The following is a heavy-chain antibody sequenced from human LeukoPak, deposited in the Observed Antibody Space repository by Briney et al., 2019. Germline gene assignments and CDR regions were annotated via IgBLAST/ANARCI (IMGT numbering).Heavy chain of an antibody. J-gene: IGHJ5*02. CDR2: IRNKADSYTT. D-gene: IGHD4-11*01. Sequence: GGSLRLSCAASGFTFSDHYMDWVRQAPGKGLEWVGRIRNKADSYTTEYAASVKGRFTISRDDPKNSLHLQMNSLKTEDTAGYYCARDATPFSNLNGFDPWGQGTPVTVSS. V-gene: IGHV3-72*01. CDR1: GFTFSDHY. CDR3: ARDATPFSNLNGFDP.